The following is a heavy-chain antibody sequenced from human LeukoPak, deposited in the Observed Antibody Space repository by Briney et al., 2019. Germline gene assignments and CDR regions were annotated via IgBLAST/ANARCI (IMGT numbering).Heavy chain of an antibody. J-gene: IGHJ3*02. CDR2: INPNSGGT. V-gene: IGHV1-2*02. CDR1: GYTFTGYY. D-gene: IGHD6-19*01. CDR3: ARDGGSGWSADAFDI. Sequence: ASVKVSCKASGYTFTGYYMHWVRQAPGQGLEWMGWINPNSGGTNYAQKLQGRVTMTTDTSTSTAYMELRSLRSDDTAVYYCARDGGSGWSADAFDIWGQGTMVTVSS.